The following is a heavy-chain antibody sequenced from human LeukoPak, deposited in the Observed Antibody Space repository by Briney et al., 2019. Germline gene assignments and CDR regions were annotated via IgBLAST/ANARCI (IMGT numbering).Heavy chain of an antibody. CDR1: GFTFSSYA. Sequence: GGVLRLSCAASGFTFSSYAMSWVRQAPGKGLEWVSAICGSGDCTLYAESVKGRFTISRDNAKNSLYLQMNSLRAEDTAVYYCARVGYYYDSSGYYYLSWGQGTLVTVSS. J-gene: IGHJ5*02. V-gene: IGHV3-23*01. D-gene: IGHD3-22*01. CDR2: ICGSGDCT. CDR3: ARVGYYYDSSGYYYLS.